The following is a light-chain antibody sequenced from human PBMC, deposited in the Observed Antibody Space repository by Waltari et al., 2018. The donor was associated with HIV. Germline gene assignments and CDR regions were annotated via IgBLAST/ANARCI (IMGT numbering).Light chain of an antibody. J-gene: IGKJ1*01. CDR1: QSLTYASNNKNY. CDR2: WAS. V-gene: IGKV4-1*01. CDR3: QQYYGTPWA. Sequence: DIVMTQSPDSLAVSLGERATINCKSSQSLTYASNNKNYLTWYQQKPGQPPKLLIYWASTRESGVPDRFSGSGSGTEFTLTINGLQAEDVAVYYCQQYYGTPWAFGQGTKVEIK.